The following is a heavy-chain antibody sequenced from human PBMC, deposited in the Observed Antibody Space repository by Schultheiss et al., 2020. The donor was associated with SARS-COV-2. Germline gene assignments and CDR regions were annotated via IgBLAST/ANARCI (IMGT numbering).Heavy chain of an antibody. CDR2: IKSKTDGGTT. Sequence: GGSLRLSCAASGFTFSNAWMSWVRQAPGKGLEWVGRIKSKTDGGTTDYAAPVKGRFTISRDDSKNTLYLQMNSLKTEDTAVYYCAYLYGDSDFDYWGQGTLVTVSS. D-gene: IGHD4-17*01. J-gene: IGHJ4*02. CDR3: AYLYGDSDFDY. V-gene: IGHV3-15*01. CDR1: GFTFSNAW.